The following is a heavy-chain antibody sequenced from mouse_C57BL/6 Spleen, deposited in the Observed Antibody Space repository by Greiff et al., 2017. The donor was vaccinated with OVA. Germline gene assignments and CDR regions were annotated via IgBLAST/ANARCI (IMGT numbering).Heavy chain of an antibody. CDR1: GFNIKDLY. D-gene: IGHD2-1*01. CDR2: IYPEDGET. Sequence: EVQLQQSWAELVEPGASVQFSFTASGFNIKDLYMHLVKQRTEQGLEWIGRIYPEDGETKYAPKFQGKATITADTSSNTAYLQLSSLTSEDTAVYYCAREEGNYSWFAYWGQGTLVTVSA. V-gene: IGHV14-2*01. CDR3: AREEGNYSWFAY. J-gene: IGHJ3*01.